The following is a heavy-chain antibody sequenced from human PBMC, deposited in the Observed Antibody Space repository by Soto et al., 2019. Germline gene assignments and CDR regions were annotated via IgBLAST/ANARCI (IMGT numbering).Heavy chain of an antibody. CDR1: GYTFTSYY. CDR2: INPSGGST. CDR3: ARDMDIVVVVAATTESGDAFDI. D-gene: IGHD2-15*01. V-gene: IGHV1-46*01. J-gene: IGHJ3*02. Sequence: QVQLVQSGAEVKKPGASVKVSCKASGYTFTSYYMHWVRQAPGQGLKWMGIINPSGGSTSYAQKFQGRVTMTRDTSTSTVYMELSSLRSEDTAVYYCARDMDIVVVVAATTESGDAFDIWGQGTMVTVSS.